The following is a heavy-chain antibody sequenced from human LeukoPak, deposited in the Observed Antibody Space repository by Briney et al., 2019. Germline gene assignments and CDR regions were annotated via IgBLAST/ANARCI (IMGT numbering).Heavy chain of an antibody. CDR2: ISAYNGNT. D-gene: IGHD3-16*01. V-gene: IGHV1-18*01. CDR3: ASFGNDNDGGFFDY. J-gene: IGHJ4*02. Sequence: ASVTVSCKASGYTFTSYGISWVRQAPGQGLEWMGWISAYNGNTNYAQKFQGRVAITTDESTSTAYVELSSLRSEDTAVYYCASFGNDNDGGFFDYWGQGTLVTVSS. CDR1: GYTFTSYG.